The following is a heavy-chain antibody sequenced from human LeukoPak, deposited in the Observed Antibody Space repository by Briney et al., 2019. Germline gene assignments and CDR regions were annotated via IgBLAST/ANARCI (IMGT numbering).Heavy chain of an antibody. CDR2: IYYSGST. Sequence: MASETLSLTCSVSGGSITTSGYDWGWIRQSPGKGLEWIGSIYYSGSTHSNPTLKSRATISGDTSKNQSSLKLSSVTAAATAVYYCARISRLPNWFDPWGQGTLFTVSS. CDR3: ARISRLPNWFDP. CDR1: GGSITTSGYD. D-gene: IGHD5/OR15-5a*01. J-gene: IGHJ5*02. V-gene: IGHV4-39*01.